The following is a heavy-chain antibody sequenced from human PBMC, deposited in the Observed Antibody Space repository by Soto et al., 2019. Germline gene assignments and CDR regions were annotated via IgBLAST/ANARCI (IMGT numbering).Heavy chain of an antibody. J-gene: IGHJ5*02. CDR3: ARGIVATSGWFDP. CDR2: IYYSGNT. Sequence: SETLSLTCPVSGGSISSSSYNWGWIRQPPGKGLEWIGTIYYSGNTYYNPSLKSRVTISVDTSKNQFSLKLNSATAADTAVYYRARGIVATSGWFDPWGQGTLVTVSS. V-gene: IGHV4-39*01. D-gene: IGHD5-12*01. CDR1: GGSISSSSYN.